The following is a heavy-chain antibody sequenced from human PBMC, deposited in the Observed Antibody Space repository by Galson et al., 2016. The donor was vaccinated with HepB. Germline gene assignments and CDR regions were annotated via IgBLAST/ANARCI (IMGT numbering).Heavy chain of an antibody. D-gene: IGHD3-22*01. J-gene: IGHJ3*02. CDR1: GGSISSSNW. Sequence: ETLSLTCAVSGGSISSSNWWSWVRQPPGKGLEWIGEIYHSGSTNYNPSLKSRVTISVDKSKNQFSLKLSSVTAADTAVYYCAGSITMIVVVITNAFDIWGQGTMVTVSS. CDR2: IYHSGST. V-gene: IGHV4-4*02. CDR3: AGSITMIVVVITNAFDI.